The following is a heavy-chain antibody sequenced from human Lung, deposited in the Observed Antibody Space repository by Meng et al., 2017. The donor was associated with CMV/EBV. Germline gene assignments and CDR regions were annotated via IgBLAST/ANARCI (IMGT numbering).Heavy chain of an antibody. D-gene: IGHD2-2*02. Sequence: SXAASGFTFSSYAMHWVRQAPGKGLDWVASISSDGGDKYYADSVKGRFTISRDNSKNTLSLQMNSLRGEDTSVYYCARDHEEYCRSTTCFTFANVWXQGTXVTVSS. J-gene: IGHJ6*02. CDR1: GFTFSSYA. CDR2: ISSDGGDK. CDR3: ARDHEEYCRSTTCFTFANV. V-gene: IGHV3-30-3*01.